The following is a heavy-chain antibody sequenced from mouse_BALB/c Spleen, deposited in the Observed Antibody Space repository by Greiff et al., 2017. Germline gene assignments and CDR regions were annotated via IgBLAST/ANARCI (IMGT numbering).Heavy chain of an antibody. D-gene: IGHD1-1*02. Sequence: EVKVVESGGGLVQPGGSLKLSCAASGFTFSSYGMSWVRQTPDKRLVLVATINSNGGSTYYPDSVKGRFTISRDNAKNTLYLQMSSMKSEDTAMYVCARDPYAGLVVTGADTYAMAYWGQGTSVTVSS. CDR1: GFTFSSYG. CDR2: INSNGGST. CDR3: ARDPYAGLVVTGADTYAMAY. V-gene: IGHV5-6-3*01. J-gene: IGHJ4*01.